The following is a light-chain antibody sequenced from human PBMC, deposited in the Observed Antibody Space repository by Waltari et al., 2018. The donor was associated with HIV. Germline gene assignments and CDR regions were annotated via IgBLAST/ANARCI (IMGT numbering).Light chain of an antibody. Sequence: QSALTQPPPASGSPAQSVTISCTATSSDVGGYNYVSRYQQHPGTAPKLMIYDVSKRPSGVPDRFSGSKSGNTASLTVSGLQAEDEADYYCSSYAGSNNWVFGGGTKLIVL. CDR2: DVS. CDR1: SSDVGGYNY. V-gene: IGLV2-8*01. CDR3: SSYAGSNNWV. J-gene: IGLJ3*02.